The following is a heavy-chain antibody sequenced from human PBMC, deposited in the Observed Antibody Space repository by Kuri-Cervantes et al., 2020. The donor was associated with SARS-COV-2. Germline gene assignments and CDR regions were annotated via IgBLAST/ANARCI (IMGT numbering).Heavy chain of an antibody. V-gene: IGHV4-39*01. Sequence: SETLSLTCTVSGGSISSGDYYWSWIRQPPGKGLEWIGSIYYSGSTYYNPSLKSRVTISVDTSKNQFSLKLSSVTAADTAVYYCARRAGYYYFDYWGQGTLVTVSS. CDR3: ARRAGYYYFDY. CDR2: IYYSGST. D-gene: IGHD3-9*01. J-gene: IGHJ4*02. CDR1: GGSISSGDYY.